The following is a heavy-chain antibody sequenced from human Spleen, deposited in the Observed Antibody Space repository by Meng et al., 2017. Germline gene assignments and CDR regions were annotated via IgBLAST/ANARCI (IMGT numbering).Heavy chain of an antibody. D-gene: IGHD3-10*01. J-gene: IGHJ6*02. Sequence: GESLKISCKGSGYSFTRYWIGWVRQMPGKGLEWMGIIYPGDSESSYSPSLQGQVTISADKSISTAYLQWSSLKASDTAMYYCARHRYYGSGYYYYGMDVWGQGTTVTVSS. CDR3: ARHRYYGSGYYYYGMDV. CDR1: GYSFTRYW. CDR2: IYPGDSES. V-gene: IGHV5-51*01.